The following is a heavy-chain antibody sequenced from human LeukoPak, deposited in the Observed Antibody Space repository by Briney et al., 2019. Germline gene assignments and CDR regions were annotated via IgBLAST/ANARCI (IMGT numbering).Heavy chain of an antibody. CDR2: ISGRGVST. Sequence: GGSLRLSCAASGLTFSKYGMGWVRQAPGKGLEWVSGISGRGVSTYYADSVKGRFTISRDSSKNTLYLQMNSLRAEDTAVYYCAKKGGVRGVNSGGLDYYYYYYMDVWGKGTTVTISS. CDR1: GLTFSKYG. CDR3: AKKGGVRGVNSGGLDYYYYYYMDV. D-gene: IGHD3-10*01. V-gene: IGHV3-23*01. J-gene: IGHJ6*03.